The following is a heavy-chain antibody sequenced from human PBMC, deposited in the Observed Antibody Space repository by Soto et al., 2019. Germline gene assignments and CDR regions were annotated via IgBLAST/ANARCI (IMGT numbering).Heavy chain of an antibody. CDR1: GGSFSGYY. J-gene: IGHJ4*02. D-gene: IGHD2-8*02. V-gene: IGHV4-34*01. CDR2: INHSGST. Sequence: QVQLQQWGAGLLKPSETLSLTCAVYGGSFSGYYWTWIRQPPGTGLERIGEINHSGSTNYNPSLKSRGTISVDTSKNQFSLKLTSVTAADTAVYYCARDKITGLFDYWGQGTLVTVSS. CDR3: ARDKITGLFDY.